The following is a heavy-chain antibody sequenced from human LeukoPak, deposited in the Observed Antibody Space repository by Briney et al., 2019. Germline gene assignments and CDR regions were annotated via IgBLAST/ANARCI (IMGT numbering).Heavy chain of an antibody. CDR1: GGSISSSSYY. D-gene: IGHD3-3*01. V-gene: IGHV4-39*07. CDR3: ARILDDFWSGYYSFDY. CDR2: IYYSGST. J-gene: IGHJ4*02. Sequence: PSETLSLTCTVSGGSISSSSYYWGWIRQPPGKGLEWIGSIYYSGSTYYNPSLKGRVTISVDTSKNQFSLKLSSVTAADTAVYYCARILDDFWSGYYSFDYWGQGTLVTVSS.